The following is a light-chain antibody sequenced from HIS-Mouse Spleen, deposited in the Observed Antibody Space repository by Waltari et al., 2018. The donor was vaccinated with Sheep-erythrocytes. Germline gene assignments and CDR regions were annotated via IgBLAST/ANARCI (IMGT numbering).Light chain of an antibody. Sequence: SYELTQPLSVSVALGQTARITCGGNNLGSKNVHWYQQKPGQAPVLVLYRDSNRPSGIPERFSGSNSGNTATLTISRAQAGDEADYYCQVWDSSTVVFGGGTKLTVL. CDR1: NLGSKN. CDR3: QVWDSSTVV. V-gene: IGLV3-9*01. J-gene: IGLJ2*01. CDR2: RDS.